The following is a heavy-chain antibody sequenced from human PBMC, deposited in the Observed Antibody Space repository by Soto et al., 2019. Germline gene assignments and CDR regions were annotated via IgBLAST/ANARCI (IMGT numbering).Heavy chain of an antibody. D-gene: IGHD3-10*01. CDR3: ARDPVLLWFGELSHPPSYYFDY. CDR2: INPSGGST. V-gene: IGHV1-46*01. Sequence: ASVKVSCKASGYTFTSYYMHWVRQAPGQGLEWMGIINPSGGSTSYAQKFQGRVTMTRDTSTSTVYMELSSLRSEDTAVYYCARDPVLLWFGELSHPPSYYFDYWGQGTLVTVSS. J-gene: IGHJ4*02. CDR1: GYTFTSYY.